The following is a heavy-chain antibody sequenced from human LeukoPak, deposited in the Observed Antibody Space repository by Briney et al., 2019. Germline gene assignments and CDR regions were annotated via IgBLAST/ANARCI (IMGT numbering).Heavy chain of an antibody. CDR2: IIPIFGTA. CDR1: GGTFSSYA. V-gene: IGHV1-69*13. J-gene: IGHJ3*02. Sequence: ASVKVSCKASGGTFSSYAISWVRQAPGQGLEWMGGIIPIFGTANYAQEFQGRVTITADESTSTAYMELSSLRSEDTAVYYCAREKEGYYDSSGYYLGAFDIWGQGTMVTVSS. D-gene: IGHD3-22*01. CDR3: AREKEGYYDSSGYYLGAFDI.